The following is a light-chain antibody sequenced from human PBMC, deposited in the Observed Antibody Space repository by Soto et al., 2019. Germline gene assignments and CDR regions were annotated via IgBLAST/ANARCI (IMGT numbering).Light chain of an antibody. CDR1: QGIGST. CDR2: GAS. Sequence: EIVMTQSPATLSVSPGERATLSCKASQGIGSTLAWYQQKPGQTPRLLIYGASSRATGIPDRFSGSGSGTDFTLSISRLEVEDFAVYHCQQYGNAPITFGQGTRLEIK. V-gene: IGKV3-20*01. J-gene: IGKJ5*01. CDR3: QQYGNAPIT.